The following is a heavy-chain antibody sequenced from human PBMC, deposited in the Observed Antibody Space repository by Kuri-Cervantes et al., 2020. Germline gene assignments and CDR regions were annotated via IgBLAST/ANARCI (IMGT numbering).Heavy chain of an antibody. J-gene: IGHJ6*02. CDR3: ARGPYCSGGSCYGPGDYYYGMDV. CDR2: INHRGTT. Sequence: SETLSLTCAVYGGSFSNYYWNWIRQPPGKGLEWIGEINHRGTTNYNPSLKSRVTISIDTSKNQFSLKLSSVTAADTAVYYCARGPYCSGGSCYGPGDYYYGMDVWGQGTTVTVSS. D-gene: IGHD2-15*01. V-gene: IGHV4-34*01. CDR1: GGSFSNYY.